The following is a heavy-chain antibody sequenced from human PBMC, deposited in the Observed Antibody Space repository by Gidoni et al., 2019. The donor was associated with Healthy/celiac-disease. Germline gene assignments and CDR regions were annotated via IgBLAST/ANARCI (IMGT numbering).Heavy chain of an antibody. V-gene: IGHV4-4*02. J-gene: IGHJ3*02. D-gene: IGHD3-16*02. CDR2: IYHSGST. CDR1: GGSISSSNW. Sequence: QVQLQESGPGLVKPSGTLSLTCAVSGGSISSSNWWSWVRQPPGKGLEWIGEIYHSGSTNYNPSLKSRVTISVDKSKNQFSLKLSSVTAADTAVYYCVREPYDYVWGSYRQDAFDIWGQGTMVTVSS. CDR3: VREPYDYVWGSYRQDAFDI.